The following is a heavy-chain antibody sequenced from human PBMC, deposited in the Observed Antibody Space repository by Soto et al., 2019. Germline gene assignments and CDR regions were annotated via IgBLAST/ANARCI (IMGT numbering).Heavy chain of an antibody. J-gene: IGHJ3*02. D-gene: IGHD3-3*01. V-gene: IGHV3-66*01. CDR3: AREVRVRGFAFDI. CDR2: IYSGGNT. CDR1: GFTVSSNY. Sequence: PGGSLILSCAVSGFTVSSNYMNWVRQAPGKGLEWVSFIYSGGNTYYADSVKGRFTISRDNSKNMLYLQMNSLRVEDTAVYYCAREVRVRGFAFDIWGQGTMVTVS.